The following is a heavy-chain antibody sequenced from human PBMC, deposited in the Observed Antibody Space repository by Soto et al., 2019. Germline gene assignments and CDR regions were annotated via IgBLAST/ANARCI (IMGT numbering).Heavy chain of an antibody. CDR2: ISGSGGST. V-gene: IGHV3-23*01. CDR1: GFTFSSYA. CDR3: AKATLDCSSTSCYRFGPPNWFDP. D-gene: IGHD2-2*01. J-gene: IGHJ5*02. Sequence: QPGGSLRLSCAASGFTFSSYAMSWVRQAPGKGLEWVSAISGSGGSTYYADSVKGRFTISRDNSKNTLYLQMNSLRAEDTAVYYCAKATLDCSSTSCYRFGPPNWFDPWGQGTLVTVSS.